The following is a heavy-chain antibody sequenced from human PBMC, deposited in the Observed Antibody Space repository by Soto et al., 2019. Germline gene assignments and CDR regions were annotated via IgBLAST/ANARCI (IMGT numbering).Heavy chain of an antibody. J-gene: IGHJ6*02. D-gene: IGHD2-15*01. CDR2: IYYSGST. CDR3: ARRGYCSGGSYFYYYGMDF. CDR1: GGSVSSRSYY. V-gene: IGHV4-61*01. Sequence: QVQLQESGPGLVKPSETLSLTCTVSGGSVSSRSYYWSWIRQPPGKGLEWIGYIYYSGSTNYNPSINSRVTISVDTSKNQFCLKLSSVTAADTAVYYCARRGYCSGGSYFYYYGMDFWGQGTTVTVSS.